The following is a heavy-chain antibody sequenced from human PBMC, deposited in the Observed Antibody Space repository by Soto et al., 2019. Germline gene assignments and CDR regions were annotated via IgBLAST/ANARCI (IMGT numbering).Heavy chain of an antibody. V-gene: IGHV3-66*01. J-gene: IGHJ6*03. Sequence: GGSLRLSCAASGFTVSSNYMSWVRQAPGKGLEWVSVIYSGGSTYYADSVKGGFTISRDNSKNTLYLQMNSLRAEDTAVYYCARSQTPDYDFWSGYYAGGYMDVWGKGTTVTVSS. CDR3: ARSQTPDYDFWSGYYAGGYMDV. D-gene: IGHD3-3*01. CDR2: IYSGGST. CDR1: GFTVSSNY.